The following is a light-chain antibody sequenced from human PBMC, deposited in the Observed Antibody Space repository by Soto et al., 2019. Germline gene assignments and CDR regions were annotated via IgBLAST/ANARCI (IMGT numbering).Light chain of an antibody. CDR2: YDS. CDR3: QVWDSSSDHPV. CDR1: NIGTKS. J-gene: IGLJ2*01. Sequence: SYELTQPPSVSGAPEKTARITCGGNNIGTKSVHWYQLRPGQAPVLVIYYDSDRPSGIPERFSGSHSGNTATLTISRVEAGDEADYYCQVWDSSSDHPVFGGGTKLTVL. V-gene: IGLV3-21*04.